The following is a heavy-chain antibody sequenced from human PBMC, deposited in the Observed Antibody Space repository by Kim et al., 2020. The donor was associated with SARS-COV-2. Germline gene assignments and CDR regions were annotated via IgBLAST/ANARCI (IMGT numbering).Heavy chain of an antibody. Sequence: SVKVSCKASGGTFSSYTISWVRQAPGQGLEWMGRIIPILGIANYAQKFQGRVTITADKSTSTAYMELSSLRSEDTAVYYCARGLDTAMGNYNWFDPWGQGTLVTVSS. D-gene: IGHD5-18*01. CDR2: IIPILGIA. CDR1: GGTFSSYT. J-gene: IGHJ5*02. CDR3: ARGLDTAMGNYNWFDP. V-gene: IGHV1-69*02.